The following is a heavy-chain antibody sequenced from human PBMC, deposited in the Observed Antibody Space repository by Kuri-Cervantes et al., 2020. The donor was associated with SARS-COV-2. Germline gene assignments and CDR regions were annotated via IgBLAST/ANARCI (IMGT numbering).Heavy chain of an antibody. CDR3: AKDLGGSGWHPVDY. J-gene: IGHJ4*02. CDR2: ISGSGGRT. Sequence: GGSLRLSGAASGFTFSSYAMSWVRQAPGKGLEWVSAISGSGGRTYYADSVKGRFTISRDNSKNTLYLQMNSLRAEDTAVYYCAKDLGGSGWHPVDYWGQGTLVTVSS. V-gene: IGHV3-23*01. CDR1: GFTFSSYA. D-gene: IGHD6-19*01.